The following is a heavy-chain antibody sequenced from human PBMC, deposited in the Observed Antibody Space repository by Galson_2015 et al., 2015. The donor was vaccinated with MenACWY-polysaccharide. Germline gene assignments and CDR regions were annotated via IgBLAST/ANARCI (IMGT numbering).Heavy chain of an antibody. Sequence: SLRLSCAASGFTFSSFWMGWVRQAPGKGLEWVANIKEDGSEKNYVDSVKGRFTVSRDNAKNSLYLQMNSLRAEDTAVYYCARGSLVSSWGQGTLVTVSS. V-gene: IGHV3-7*03. J-gene: IGHJ5*02. CDR2: IKEDGSEK. CDR3: ARGSLVSS. CDR1: GFTFSSFW. D-gene: IGHD3-16*01.